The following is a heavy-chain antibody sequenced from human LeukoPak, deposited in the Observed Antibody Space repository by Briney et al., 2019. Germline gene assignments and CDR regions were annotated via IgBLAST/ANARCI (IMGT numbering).Heavy chain of an antibody. CDR2: ISYDGSNK. Sequence: PGGSLRLSCAASGFTFSSYGMHWVRQAPGKGLEWVAVISYDGSNKYYADSVKGRFTISRDNSKNTLYLQMNSLRAEDTAVYYCAILGIAGTDAFDIWGQGTMVTVSS. CDR3: AILGIAGTDAFDI. J-gene: IGHJ3*02. CDR1: GFTFSSYG. V-gene: IGHV3-30*03. D-gene: IGHD6-13*01.